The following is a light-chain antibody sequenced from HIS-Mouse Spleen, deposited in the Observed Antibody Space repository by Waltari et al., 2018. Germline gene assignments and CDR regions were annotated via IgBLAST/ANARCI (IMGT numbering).Light chain of an antibody. V-gene: IGLV1-47*01. Sequence: QSVLTQPPPASGTPGQGVTIPCLGSSSNIGSNYVYWYQQLPGTAPKLLIYRNNQRPSGVPDRFSGSKSGTSASLAISGLRSEDEADYYCAAWDDSLSGYVFGTGTKVTVL. J-gene: IGLJ1*01. CDR3: AAWDDSLSGYV. CDR2: RNN. CDR1: SSNIGSNY.